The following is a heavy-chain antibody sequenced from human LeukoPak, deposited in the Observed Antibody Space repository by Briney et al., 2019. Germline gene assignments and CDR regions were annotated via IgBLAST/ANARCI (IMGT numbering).Heavy chain of an antibody. CDR3: TRRKVWRYFDWLLSDDAFDI. CDR1: GFTFSSYW. Sequence: PGGSLRLSCAASGFTFSSYWMSWVRQAPGKGLEWVANIKQDGSEKYYVDSVKGRFTISRDDSKNTAYLQMNSLKTEDTAVYYCTRRKVWRYFDWLLSDDAFDIWGQGTMVTVSS. D-gene: IGHD3-9*01. CDR2: IKQDGSEK. J-gene: IGHJ3*02. V-gene: IGHV3-7*03.